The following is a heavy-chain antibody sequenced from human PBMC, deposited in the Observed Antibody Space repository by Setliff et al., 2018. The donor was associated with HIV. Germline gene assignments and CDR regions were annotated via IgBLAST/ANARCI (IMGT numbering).Heavy chain of an antibody. Sequence: PGESLKISCAVSGFTFRNYDMHWVRQAPGKGLEWVSGIGTVGDTYYPDSVKGRFTISREDAKDSLYLQMNSLRAGDTAVYYCARGSTDYYYNSVYSELDRWGQGTLVTVSS. D-gene: IGHD3-22*01. CDR3: ARGSTDYYYNSVYSELDR. V-gene: IGHV3-13*01. CDR1: GFTFRNYD. CDR2: IGTVGDT. J-gene: IGHJ5*02.